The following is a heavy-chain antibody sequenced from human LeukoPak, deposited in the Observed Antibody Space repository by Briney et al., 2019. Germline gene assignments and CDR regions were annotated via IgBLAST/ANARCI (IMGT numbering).Heavy chain of an antibody. CDR1: GFTFTSYG. V-gene: IGHV3-30*19. CDR2: ISYDGSKK. CDR3: ARDQSGTWTFDY. Sequence: GGSLRLSCAASGFTFTSYGMHWVRQAPGKGLEWVAVISYDGSKKNYADSVKGRFTISRDNSKNTLYLQMNGLRPEDTAVYYCARDQSGTWTFDYWGQGTLVTVSS. D-gene: IGHD1-26*01. J-gene: IGHJ4*02.